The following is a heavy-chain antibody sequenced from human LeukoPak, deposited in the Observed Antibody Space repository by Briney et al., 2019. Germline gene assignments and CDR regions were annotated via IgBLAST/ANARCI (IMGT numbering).Heavy chain of an antibody. D-gene: IGHD3-10*01. CDR1: GFTFSSYS. CDR2: ISSSSYI. CDR3: AREPGGAYYFDY. J-gene: IGHJ4*02. Sequence: GGSLRLSCAASGFTFSSYSMNWVRQAPGKGLEWVSSISSSSYIYYADSVKGRFTISRDNAKNSLYLQMNSLRAEDTAVYYCAREPGGAYYFDYWGQGTLVTVSS. V-gene: IGHV3-21*01.